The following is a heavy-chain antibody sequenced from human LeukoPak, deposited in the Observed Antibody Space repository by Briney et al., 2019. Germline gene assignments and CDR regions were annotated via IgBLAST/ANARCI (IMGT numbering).Heavy chain of an antibody. J-gene: IGHJ4*02. CDR3: ARSTRNTWYFDY. CDR2: IYSDDDK. V-gene: IGHV2-5*02. D-gene: IGHD4-11*01. Sequence: SGPKLVKPTQTLTLTCTFSGFSLSATGLGVGWIRQPPGKALEWLVVIYSDDDKRYRPSLKSRLTITADTSENRVVLTMTNLDPVDTGTYYCARSTRNTWYFDYWGQGTLITVSS. CDR1: GFSLSATGLG.